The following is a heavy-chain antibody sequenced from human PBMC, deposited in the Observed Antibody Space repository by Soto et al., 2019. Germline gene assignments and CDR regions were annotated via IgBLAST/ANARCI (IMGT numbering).Heavy chain of an antibody. J-gene: IGHJ4*02. V-gene: IGHV3-30-3*01. CDR3: ARARLDTPALDY. Sequence: QVQLVESGGGVVQPGRSLRLSCAASGFTFSIYAMHWVRQAPGKGLEWVAGISYDGSSKYYVDSVKGRFTISRDKSKNTRYLQMNRLRAEDTAVYYCARARLDTPALDYWGQGTLVTASS. CDR1: GFTFSIYA. CDR2: ISYDGSSK. D-gene: IGHD2-2*01.